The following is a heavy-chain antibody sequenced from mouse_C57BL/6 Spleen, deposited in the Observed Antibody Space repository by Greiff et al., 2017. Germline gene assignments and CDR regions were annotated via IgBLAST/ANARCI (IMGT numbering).Heavy chain of an antibody. CDR1: GYTFTDYY. J-gene: IGHJ2*01. V-gene: IGHV1-26*01. CDR3: ARWDTTVAD. Sequence: VQLQQSGPELVKPGASVKISCKASGYTFTDYYMNWVKQSHGKSLEWIGDINPNNGGTSYNQKFKGKATLTVDKSSSTAYMELRSLTSEDSAVYYCARWDTTVADWGQGTTLTVSS. D-gene: IGHD1-1*01. CDR2: INPNNGGT.